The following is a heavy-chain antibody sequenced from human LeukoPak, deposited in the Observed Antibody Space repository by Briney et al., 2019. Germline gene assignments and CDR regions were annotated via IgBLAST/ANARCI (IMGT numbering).Heavy chain of an antibody. J-gene: IGHJ4*02. CDR1: GGSMNGGLYY. CDR3: ARNATTVNHVYKYFDY. CDR2: AFNSGST. V-gene: IGHV4-39*01. Sequence: SETLSLTCSVSGGSMNGGLYYWAWIRQSPGKGLEWIGSAFNSGSTSYNPSLKSRVTISVDTSKNQFSLKLTSVTAEDTAVYYCARNATTVNHVYKYFDYWGQGALVTVSS. D-gene: IGHD4-17*01.